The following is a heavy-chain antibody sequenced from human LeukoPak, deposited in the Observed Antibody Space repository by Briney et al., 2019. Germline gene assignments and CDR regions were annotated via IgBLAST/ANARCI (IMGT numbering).Heavy chain of an antibody. J-gene: IGHJ4*02. CDR1: GFTFSSYG. V-gene: IGHV3-33*01. Sequence: PGRSLRLSCAASGFTFSSYGMHWVRQAPGKGLEWVAVIWYDGSNKYYADSVKGRFTISRDNSKNTLYLQMNSLRAEDTAVYYCARGEYTYVYFDYWGQGTLVTVSS. CDR2: IWYDGSNK. D-gene: IGHD5-18*01. CDR3: ARGEYTYVYFDY.